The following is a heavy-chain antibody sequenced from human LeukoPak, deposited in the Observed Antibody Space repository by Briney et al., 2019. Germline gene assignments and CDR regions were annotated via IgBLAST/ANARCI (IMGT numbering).Heavy chain of an antibody. CDR2: INPNSGGT. J-gene: IGHJ4*02. D-gene: IGHD6-13*01. CDR1: GGTFSSYA. CDR3: ARDSSSWQPDFDY. V-gene: IGHV1-2*02. Sequence: GASVKVSCKASGGTFSSYAISWVRQAPGQGLEWMGWINPNSGGTNYAQKFQGRVTMTRDTSISTAYMELSRLRSDDTAVYYCARDSSSWQPDFDYWGQGTLVTVSS.